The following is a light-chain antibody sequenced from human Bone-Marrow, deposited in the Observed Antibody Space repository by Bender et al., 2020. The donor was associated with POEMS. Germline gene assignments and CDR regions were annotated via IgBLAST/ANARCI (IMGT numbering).Light chain of an antibody. V-gene: IGLV1-44*01. CDR3: CSYTVTYNLV. Sequence: QSVLTQPPSASGTPGQRVTISCSGSSSNIGSSPVSWYQQVPGMAPKLLIFYHNQRPAGVPDRFSGSKSGNTASLTISGLQAEDEADYFCCSYTVTYNLVFGGGTTLTVL. J-gene: IGLJ2*01. CDR1: SSNIGSSP. CDR2: YHN.